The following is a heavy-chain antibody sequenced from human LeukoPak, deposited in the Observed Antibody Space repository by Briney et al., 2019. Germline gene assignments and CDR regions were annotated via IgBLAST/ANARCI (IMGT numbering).Heavy chain of an antibody. CDR3: ARERRGDDAFDI. CDR2: ISTNGGRT. Sequence: SGGSLRLSCAASGFTLSSYAVHWVRQAPGKGLEYVSTISTNGGRTYYANSVKGRFTISRDNSKNTVYLQMGSLRAEDMAVYYCARERRGDDAFDIWGQGTMVTVSS. CDR1: GFTLSSYA. V-gene: IGHV3-64*01. J-gene: IGHJ3*02. D-gene: IGHD3-16*01.